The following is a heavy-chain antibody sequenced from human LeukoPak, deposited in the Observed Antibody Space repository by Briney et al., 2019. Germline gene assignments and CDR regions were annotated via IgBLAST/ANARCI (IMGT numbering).Heavy chain of an antibody. J-gene: IGHJ4*02. V-gene: IGHV3-30*02. D-gene: IGHD2-2*01. CDR1: GFTFSSYG. Sequence: PGGSLRLSCAASGFTFSSYGMHWVRQAPGKGLEWVAFIRYDGSNKYYADSVKGRFTISRDNSKNTLYLQMNSLRAEDTAVYYCAKGEDIVVVPAASFYFDYWGQGTLVTVSS. CDR3: AKGEDIVVVPAASFYFDY. CDR2: IRYDGSNK.